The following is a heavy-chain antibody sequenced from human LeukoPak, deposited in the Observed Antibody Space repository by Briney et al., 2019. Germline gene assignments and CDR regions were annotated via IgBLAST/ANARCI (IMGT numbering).Heavy chain of an antibody. J-gene: IGHJ4*02. CDR2: IWYDGSNK. D-gene: IGHD2-15*01. V-gene: IGHV3-33*01. Sequence: GGSLRLSCAASGFTFSSYGMHWVRQAPGKGLEWVAVIWYDGSNKYYADSVKGRFTISRDNSKNTLYLRMNSLRAEDTAVYYCAREAYCSGGSCYLYYFDYWGQGTLVTVSS. CDR3: AREAYCSGGSCYLYYFDY. CDR1: GFTFSSYG.